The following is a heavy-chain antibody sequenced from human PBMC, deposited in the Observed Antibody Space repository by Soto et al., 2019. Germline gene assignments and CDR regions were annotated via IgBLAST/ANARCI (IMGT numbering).Heavy chain of an antibody. Sequence: QTLSLTCAISGDSVSSISAAWNSIRQSQSRGLEWLGRTYYRSKWYNDYAVSVKSRITINPDTSKNQFSLQLNSVTPEDTAVYYCARDHARIGDCSSTSCYEGYYYYGMDVWGQGTTVTVSS. J-gene: IGHJ6*02. CDR1: GDSVSSISAA. D-gene: IGHD2-2*01. V-gene: IGHV6-1*01. CDR3: ARDHARIGDCSSTSCYEGYYYYGMDV. CDR2: TYYRSKWYN.